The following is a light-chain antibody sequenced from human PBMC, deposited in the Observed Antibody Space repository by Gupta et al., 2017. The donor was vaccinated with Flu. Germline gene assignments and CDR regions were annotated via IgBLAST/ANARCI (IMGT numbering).Light chain of an antibody. J-gene: IGKJ5*01. CDR2: AAS. CDR1: QSISSY. CDR3: QQSYSTPIT. Sequence: DIQMTQSPSSLSASVGDRVTITCRASQSISSYLNWYQQKPGKAPKLLIYAASSLQSGVPSRFSGSGSGTDFTLTISRLKPEDFATYYCQQSYSTPITFGQGTLLEIK. V-gene: IGKV1-39*01.